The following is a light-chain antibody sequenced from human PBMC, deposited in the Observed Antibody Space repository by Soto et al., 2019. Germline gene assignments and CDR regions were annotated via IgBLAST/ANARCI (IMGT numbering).Light chain of an antibody. V-gene: IGKV1-27*01. CDR1: QDVKNY. J-gene: IGKJ4*01. Sequence: DIQMTQSPSSLSASVGDRVTITCRASQDVKNYLAWYQQKPGKVPKLLIYAASTLQSGVPSRFSGSGSGTAFTLTINSLQPEDVGSYYCQKHNSVPLTFGGGTKAEIK. CDR3: QKHNSVPLT. CDR2: AAS.